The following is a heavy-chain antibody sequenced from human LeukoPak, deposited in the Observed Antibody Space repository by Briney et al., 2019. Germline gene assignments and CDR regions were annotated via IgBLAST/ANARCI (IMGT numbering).Heavy chain of an antibody. Sequence: SETLSLTCTVSGGSISSGTYYWGWIRQPPGKGLEWIGSNPSLKSRVTMSVDTSKNQFSLKLSSVTAADMAVYYCARVWRSSSSPYFFDYWGQGTLVTVSS. V-gene: IGHV4-39*01. D-gene: IGHD6-13*01. CDR1: GGSISSGTYY. CDR3: ARVWRSSSSPYFFDY. J-gene: IGHJ4*02.